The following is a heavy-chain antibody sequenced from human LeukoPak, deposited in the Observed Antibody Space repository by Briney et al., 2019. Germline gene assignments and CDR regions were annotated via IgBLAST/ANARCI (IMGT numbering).Heavy chain of an antibody. D-gene: IGHD2/OR15-2a*01. CDR3: ARQGRSYINPNRGWFDP. J-gene: IGHJ5*02. Sequence: GGSLRLSRAASGFSFSSYTMNWVRQAPGKGLECVSSLSSTSSDKRYAESVTGRFTISRDNPKNSVYLQMNSLRVEDTAVYYCARQGRSYINPNRGWFDPWGQGTQVIVSS. CDR2: LSSTSSDK. V-gene: IGHV3-21*06. CDR1: GFSFSSYT.